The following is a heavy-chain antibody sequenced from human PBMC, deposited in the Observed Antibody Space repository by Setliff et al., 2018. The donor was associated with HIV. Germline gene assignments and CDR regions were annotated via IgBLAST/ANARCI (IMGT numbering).Heavy chain of an antibody. Sequence: GGSLRLSCAASGFTFTNYAMHWVRQAPGKGLEWVTVISFDGNDKYYADSVKGRFTISRDNSKNTLYVQMNSLRAEDTAVYYCAKDFHSSGWPYYFDYWGQGTLVTVSS. CDR2: ISFDGNDK. J-gene: IGHJ4*02. D-gene: IGHD6-19*01. CDR3: AKDFHSSGWPYYFDY. CDR1: GFTFTNYA. V-gene: IGHV3-30*04.